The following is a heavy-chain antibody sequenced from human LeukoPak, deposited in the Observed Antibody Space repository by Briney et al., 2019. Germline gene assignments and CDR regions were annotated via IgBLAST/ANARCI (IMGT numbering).Heavy chain of an antibody. V-gene: IGHV1-69*04. CDR1: GGNFGNYV. CDR2: ITPFFGVA. J-gene: IGHJ6*02. CDR3: ARDTNEEYSSSSDGLAV. Sequence: PVKVSCKASGGNFGNYVIHWVRQAPGQGLEWMGRITPFFGVANYAQTFQDRVTFTADKITNTAYMQISSLKSEDTAVYFCARDTNEEYSSSSDGLAVWGQGTTVTVSS. D-gene: IGHD6-6*01.